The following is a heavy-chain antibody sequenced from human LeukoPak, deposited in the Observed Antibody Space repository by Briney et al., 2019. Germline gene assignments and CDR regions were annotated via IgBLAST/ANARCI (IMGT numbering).Heavy chain of an antibody. CDR2: ISYDGSNK. CDR1: GFTFSSYG. J-gene: IGHJ6*02. V-gene: IGHV3-30*18. D-gene: IGHD6-19*01. CDR3: AKEGAVAALYYYGMDV. Sequence: GGSLRLSCAASGFTFSSYGMHWVRQAPGKGLEWVAVISYDGSNKYYADSVKGRFTISRDNSKNTLYLQMNSLRAEDTAVYYCAKEGAVAALYYYGMDVWGQGTTVTVSS.